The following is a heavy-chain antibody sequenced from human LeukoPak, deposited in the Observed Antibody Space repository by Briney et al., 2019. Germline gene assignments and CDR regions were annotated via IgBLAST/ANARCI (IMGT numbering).Heavy chain of an antibody. CDR3: AKDPGGPFIAAAGDY. V-gene: IGHV3-30*18. CDR1: GFTFSSYG. CDR2: ISYDGSNK. J-gene: IGHJ4*02. D-gene: IGHD6-13*01. Sequence: GGPLRLSCAASGFTFSSYGMHWVRQAPSKGLEWVAVISYDGSNKYYADSVKGRFTISRDNSKNTLYLQMNSLRAEDTAVYYCAKDPGGPFIAAAGDYWGQGTLVTVSS.